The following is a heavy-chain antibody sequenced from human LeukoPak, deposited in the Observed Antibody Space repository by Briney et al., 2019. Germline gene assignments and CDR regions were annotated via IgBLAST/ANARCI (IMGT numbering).Heavy chain of an antibody. CDR3: AVRGVITAYYYYGMDV. D-gene: IGHD3-10*01. CDR2: IGSTSNYI. CDR1: GFTFSSYS. V-gene: IGHV3-21*01. J-gene: IGHJ6*02. Sequence: GGSLRLSCAASGFTFSSYSMNWVRQAPGKGLEWVSSIGSTSNYIYYSDSVKGRFTISRDNANNSLFLQMNSLRVEDTALYYCAVRGVITAYYYYGMDVWGQGTTVTVSS.